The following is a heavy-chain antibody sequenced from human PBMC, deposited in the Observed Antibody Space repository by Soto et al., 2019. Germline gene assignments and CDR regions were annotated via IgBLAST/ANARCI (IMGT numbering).Heavy chain of an antibody. CDR2: IWYDGSNK. D-gene: IGHD3-9*01. CDR3: ARDPYYDILTGYLDY. V-gene: IGHV3-33*01. CDR1: GFTFSSYG. J-gene: IGHJ4*02. Sequence: GESLKISCAASGFTFSSYGMHWVRQAPGKGLEWVAVIWYDGSNKYYADSVKGRFTISRDNSKNTLYLQMNSLRAEDTAVYYCARDPYYDILTGYLDYWGQGTLVTVSS.